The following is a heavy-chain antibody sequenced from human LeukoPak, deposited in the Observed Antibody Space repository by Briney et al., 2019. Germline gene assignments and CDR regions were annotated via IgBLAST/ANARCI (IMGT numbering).Heavy chain of an antibody. CDR1: GFTFSSYS. D-gene: IGHD4-23*01. CDR2: ISSSSNNI. J-gene: IGHJ1*01. CDR3: VYGGGYFQH. Sequence: GGSLRLSCAASGFTFSSYSMDWVRQAPGKGLEWVSSISSSSNNIYYADSVKGRFTISRDNGKNSLYLLMKSLRAEDTAVYYCVYGGGYFQHWGQGTLVTVSS. V-gene: IGHV3-21*01.